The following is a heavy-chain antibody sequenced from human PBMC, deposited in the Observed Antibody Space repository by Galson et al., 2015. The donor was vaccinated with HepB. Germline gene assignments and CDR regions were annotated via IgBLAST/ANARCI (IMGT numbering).Heavy chain of an antibody. D-gene: IGHD3-9*01. Sequence: SVKVSCKASGGTFSSYAISWVRQAPGQGLEWMGRIIPILGIANYAQKFQGRVTITADKSTSTAYMELSSLRSEDTAVYYCAREMTGYYVSSRAFDIWGQGTMVTVSS. V-gene: IGHV1-69*04. J-gene: IGHJ3*02. CDR1: GGTFSSYA. CDR3: AREMTGYYVSSRAFDI. CDR2: IIPILGIA.